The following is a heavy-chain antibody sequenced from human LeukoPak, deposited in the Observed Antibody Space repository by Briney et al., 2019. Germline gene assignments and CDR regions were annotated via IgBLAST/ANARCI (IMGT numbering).Heavy chain of an antibody. CDR2: IYYSGST. D-gene: IGHD3-22*01. J-gene: IGHJ5*02. Sequence: SETLSLTCTVSGGSISSYYWSWIRQPPGKGLEWIGYIYYSGSTNYNPSLKSRVTISVDTSKNQFSLKLSSVTAADTAVYYCARVRRSLKDYYDSSGHQGWFDPWGQGTLVTVSS. CDR1: GGSISSYY. V-gene: IGHV4-59*01. CDR3: ARVRRSLKDYYDSSGHQGWFDP.